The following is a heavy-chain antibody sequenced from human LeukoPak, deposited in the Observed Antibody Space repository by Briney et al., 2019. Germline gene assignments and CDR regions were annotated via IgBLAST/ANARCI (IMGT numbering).Heavy chain of an antibody. CDR2: LICSSRYL. D-gene: IGHD4/OR15-4a*01. CDR3: ACFMVVTIHDAFDI. Sequence: GGSLRLSCSASGFTFSSYRMNWVRQDPGKGLEWVSSLICSSRYLYYEDSVTSRFNLSSRHAHNSLSLQMNSLRPEHTAVYYCACFMVVTIHDAFDIWGQETMVTVSS. CDR1: GFTFSSYR. V-gene: IGHV3-21*01. J-gene: IGHJ3*02.